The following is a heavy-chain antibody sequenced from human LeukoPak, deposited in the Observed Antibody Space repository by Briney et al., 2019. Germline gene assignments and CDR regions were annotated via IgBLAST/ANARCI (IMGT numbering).Heavy chain of an antibody. CDR1: GFTFRSYA. V-gene: IGHV3-30*04. CDR3: AKDDGYCSSTSCYGVKFDY. J-gene: IGHJ4*02. CDR2: ISHDGRNK. D-gene: IGHD2-2*01. Sequence: PGGSLRLSCAASGFTFRSYAMHWVRQAPGKGLEWVAVISHDGRNKFYADSVKGRFTISRDDSKNTLYLQMNSLRAEDTAVYYCAKDDGYCSSTSCYGVKFDYWGQGTLVTVSS.